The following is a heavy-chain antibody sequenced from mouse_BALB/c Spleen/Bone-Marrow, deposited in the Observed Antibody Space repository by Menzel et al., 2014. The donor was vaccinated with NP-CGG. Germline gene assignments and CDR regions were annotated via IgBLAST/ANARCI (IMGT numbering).Heavy chain of an antibody. CDR2: IYPSDSYT. CDR3: TTGAY. CDR1: GYTFTSYW. D-gene: IGHD4-1*01. V-gene: IGHV1-69*02. Sequence: QVQLQQSGAELVRPGASVKLSCKASGYTFTSYWINWVKQRPGQGLEWIGNIYPSDSYTNYNQKFKDKATLTVDKSSSTAYMQLSSPTSEDSAVYYCTTGAYLGQGTLVTVSA. J-gene: IGHJ3*01.